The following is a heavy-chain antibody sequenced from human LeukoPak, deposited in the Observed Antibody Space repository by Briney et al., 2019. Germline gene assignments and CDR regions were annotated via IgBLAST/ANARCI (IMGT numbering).Heavy chain of an antibody. J-gene: IGHJ4*02. V-gene: IGHV4-31*03. Sequence: SETLSLTCSVSGGSVTSGGHYWSWVRQHPGKGLEWIGYIYYSDSTFYNPSLQSRVTISVDASNNQFSLKLSSVTAADTAVYYCARDSYDISGYQHIDYWGQGTLVTVSS. D-gene: IGHD3-22*01. CDR1: GGSVTSGGHY. CDR2: IYYSDST. CDR3: ARDSYDISGYQHIDY.